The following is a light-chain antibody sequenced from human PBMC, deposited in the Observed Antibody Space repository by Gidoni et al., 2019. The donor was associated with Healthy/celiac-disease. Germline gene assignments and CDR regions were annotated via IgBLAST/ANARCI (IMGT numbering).Light chain of an antibody. V-gene: IGLV1-47*01. CDR1: SSNIGSNY. Sequence: QSVLTQPPSASGPPGQRVTISCSGSSSNIGSNYVYWYQQLPGTAPKLLIYRNNQRPSGVPDRFSGSKSGTSASLAISGLRSEDEADYYSAAWDDSLSGVVFGGGTKLTVL. J-gene: IGLJ2*01. CDR3: AAWDDSLSGVV. CDR2: RNN.